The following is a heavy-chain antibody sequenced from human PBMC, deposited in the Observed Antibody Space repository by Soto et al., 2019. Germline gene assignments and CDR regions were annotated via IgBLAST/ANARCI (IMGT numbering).Heavy chain of an antibody. V-gene: IGHV3-33*01. D-gene: IGHD6-13*01. J-gene: IGHJ4*02. CDR3: ARGNYQKIAAAVVY. CDR2: IWYDGSNK. Sequence: GGSLRLSCAASGFTFRSYDMHWVRQAPGKGLEWVAVIWYDGSNKYYADSVKGRFTISRDNSKNTLYLQMNSLRAEDTAVYYCARGNYQKIAAAVVYWGQGTLVTVSS. CDR1: GFTFRSYD.